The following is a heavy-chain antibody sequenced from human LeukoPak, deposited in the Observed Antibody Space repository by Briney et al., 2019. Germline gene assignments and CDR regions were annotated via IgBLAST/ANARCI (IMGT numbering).Heavy chain of an antibody. J-gene: IGHJ4*02. CDR1: GGSISSGSYY. CDR3: ARAALPLYYFDY. V-gene: IGHV4-61*02. CDR2: IYTSGST. Sequence: SQTLSLTCTVSGGSISSGSYYWSWIWQPAGKGLEWIGRIYTSGSTNYNPSLKSRVTISVDTSKNQFSLKLSSVTAADTAVYYCARAALPLYYFDYWGQGTLVTVSS.